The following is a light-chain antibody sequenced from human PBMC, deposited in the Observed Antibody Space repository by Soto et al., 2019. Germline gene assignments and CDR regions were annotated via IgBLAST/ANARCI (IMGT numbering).Light chain of an antibody. CDR3: QRYNNWPIT. CDR1: QNVLSN. V-gene: IGKV3-15*01. J-gene: IGKJ5*01. Sequence: EIVLTQSPATLSVSPWERATLSCRASQNVLSNLAWYQQKPGQAPRLLIYGASTRATGIPARFSGSGSGAEFTLSISSLQSEDFAVYYCQRYNNWPITFGQGTRLEIK. CDR2: GAS.